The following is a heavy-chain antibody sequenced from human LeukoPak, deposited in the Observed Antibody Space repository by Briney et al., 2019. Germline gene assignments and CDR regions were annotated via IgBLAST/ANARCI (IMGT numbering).Heavy chain of an antibody. CDR1: GSTSVTIG. Sequence: GGSLRLSCAASGSTSVTIGMNGVRRPPGRVLGWAFLISWDGGSTYYADSVKGRFTISRDNSKNSLYLQMNSLRTEDTALYYCAKDRSFSSSGSFFDYWGQGTLVTVSS. CDR2: ISWDGGST. J-gene: IGHJ4*02. D-gene: IGHD3-22*01. V-gene: IGHV3-43*01. CDR3: AKDRSFSSSGSFFDY.